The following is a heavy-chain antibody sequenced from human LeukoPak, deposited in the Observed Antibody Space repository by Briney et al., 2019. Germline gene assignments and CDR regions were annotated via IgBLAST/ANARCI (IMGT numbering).Heavy chain of an antibody. J-gene: IGHJ3*02. CDR1: GFTFSNYA. CDR2: ISDSGRST. D-gene: IGHD1-1*01. V-gene: IGHV3-64*01. CDR3: ARDQGRGITYDAFDI. Sequence: SGGSLRLSCAASGFTFSNYAMHWVRQAPGKGLEYVSAISDSGRSTYYANSVKGRFTISRDNSKNTLYLQMGSLRAEDMAVYYCARDQGRGITYDAFDIWRHGTMVTVSS.